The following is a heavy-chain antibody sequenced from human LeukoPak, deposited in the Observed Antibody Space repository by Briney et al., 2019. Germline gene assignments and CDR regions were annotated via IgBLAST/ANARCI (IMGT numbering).Heavy chain of an antibody. CDR2: IDSDGNNI. Sequence: PGWALRLSCAASGFTFSNYWMHWVRQAPGKGLVWVSRIDSDGNNIKYADSAKGRFTISRDNAKNTLYLQMNSLRDEDTALYYCISSFFGDYNYWGQGTLVTVSS. CDR3: ISSFFGDYNY. V-gene: IGHV3-74*01. CDR1: GFTFSNYW. D-gene: IGHD4-17*01. J-gene: IGHJ4*02.